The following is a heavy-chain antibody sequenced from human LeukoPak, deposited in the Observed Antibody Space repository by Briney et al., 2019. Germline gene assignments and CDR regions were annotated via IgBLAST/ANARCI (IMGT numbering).Heavy chain of an antibody. CDR2: INHSGST. V-gene: IGHV4-34*01. CDR3: ARVGRLMVRDPRGAFDI. J-gene: IGHJ3*02. Sequence: SETLSLTCAVYGGSFSGYYWSWIRQPPGKGLEWIGEINHSGSTNYNPSLKSRVTISVDTSKNQFSLKLSSVTVADTAVYYCARVGRLMVRDPRGAFDIWGQGTMVTVSS. D-gene: IGHD3-10*01. CDR1: GGSFSGYY.